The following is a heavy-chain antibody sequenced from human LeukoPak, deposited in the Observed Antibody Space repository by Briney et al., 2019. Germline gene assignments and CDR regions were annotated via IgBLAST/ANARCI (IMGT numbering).Heavy chain of an antibody. Sequence: GGSLRLSCAASGFTFGSYWMSWVRQAPGKGLEWVANIKQDGSEKYYVDSVKGRFTISRDNAKNSLYLQMNSLRAEDTAVYYCARDTYSSGWFDYWGQGTLVTVSS. CDR2: IKQDGSEK. J-gene: IGHJ4*02. CDR3: ARDTYSSGWFDY. CDR1: GFTFGSYW. V-gene: IGHV3-7*03. D-gene: IGHD6-19*01.